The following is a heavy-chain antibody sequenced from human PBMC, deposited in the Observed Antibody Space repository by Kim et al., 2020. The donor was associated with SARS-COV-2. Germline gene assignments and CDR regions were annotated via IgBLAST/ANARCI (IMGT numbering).Heavy chain of an antibody. CDR2: ITTTGET. J-gene: IGHJ5*02. Sequence: GGSLRLSCAASGFTFNVYDMHWVRQPTGKGLEWVSAITTTGETYFADSVKGRLTISRDNARNSLYLQMNSLGVGDTAVYYCARSDPKYSSGWTNWFDPWGQGTLVTVPS. CDR3: ARSDPKYSSGWTNWFDP. D-gene: IGHD6-19*01. V-gene: IGHV3-13*01. CDR1: GFTFNVYD.